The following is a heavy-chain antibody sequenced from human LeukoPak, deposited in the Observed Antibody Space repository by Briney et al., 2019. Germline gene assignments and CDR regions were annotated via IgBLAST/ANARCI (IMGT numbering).Heavy chain of an antibody. V-gene: IGHV3-9*01. CDR1: GFTFDDYA. D-gene: IGHD6-13*01. Sequence: PGGSLRLSCAASGFTFDDYAMHWVRQAPGKGLEWVSGISWNSGSIGYADSVKGRFTISRDNAKDSLYLQMNSLRAEDTALYYCARRNQKQLGAFDIWGQGTMVTVSS. CDR3: ARRNQKQLGAFDI. J-gene: IGHJ3*02. CDR2: ISWNSGSI.